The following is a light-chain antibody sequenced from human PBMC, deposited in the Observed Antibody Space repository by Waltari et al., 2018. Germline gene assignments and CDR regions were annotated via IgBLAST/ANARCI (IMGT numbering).Light chain of an antibody. V-gene: IGKV3-15*01. CDR3: QHHATSRWT. Sequence: VITQSPATLSLSPGERATLSCRASQNVTNNVAWYQQRPGQAPRVLIFGASARATDIPTRFRGSGSGTDFTLTISSLQSEDFANYYCQHHATSRWTFGQGTRVEI. J-gene: IGKJ1*01. CDR2: GAS. CDR1: QNVTNN.